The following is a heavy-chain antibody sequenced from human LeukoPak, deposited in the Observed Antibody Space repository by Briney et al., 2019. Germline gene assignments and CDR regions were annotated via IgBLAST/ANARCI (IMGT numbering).Heavy chain of an antibody. CDR2: ISYDGSNK. D-gene: IGHD5-12*01. Sequence: GGSLRLSCAASGFTFNNYAIHWVRQAPGKGLEWVAIISYDGSNKYYADSVKGRFTISRDNSKNTLYLQMNSLRAEDTAVYYCAKDRRGYSGYDYYFDYWGQGTLVTVSS. CDR3: AKDRRGYSGYDYYFDY. CDR1: GFTFNNYA. J-gene: IGHJ4*02. V-gene: IGHV3-30-3*01.